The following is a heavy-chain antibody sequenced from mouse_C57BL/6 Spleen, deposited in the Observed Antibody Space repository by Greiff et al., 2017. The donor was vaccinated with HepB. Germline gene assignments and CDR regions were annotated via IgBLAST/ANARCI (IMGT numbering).Heavy chain of an antibody. CDR3: ARRYYGSSYNYAMDY. D-gene: IGHD1-1*01. J-gene: IGHJ4*01. CDR2: IYPRSGNT. V-gene: IGHV1-81*01. Sequence: VQVVESGAELARPGASVKLSCKASGYTFTSYGISWVKQRTGQGLEWIGEIYPRSGNTYYNEKFKGKATLTADKSSSTAYMELRSLTSEDSAVYFCARRYYGSSYNYAMDYWGQGTSVTVSS. CDR1: GYTFTSYG.